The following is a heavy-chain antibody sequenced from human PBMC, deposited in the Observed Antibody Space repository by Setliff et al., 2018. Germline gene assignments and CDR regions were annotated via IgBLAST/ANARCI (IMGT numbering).Heavy chain of an antibody. Sequence: SGPTLVNPTETLTLTCTVSGFSLSNARMGVTWIRQPPGKALEWLARIDWDDERFYSTSLKTRLIISKDISKNQVVLRMTNMDPVDTATYYCARMTSSGNFAFDIWGQGTKVTVS. CDR2: IDWDDER. CDR3: ARMTSSGNFAFDI. V-gene: IGHV2-70*04. J-gene: IGHJ3*02. CDR1: GFSLSNARMG.